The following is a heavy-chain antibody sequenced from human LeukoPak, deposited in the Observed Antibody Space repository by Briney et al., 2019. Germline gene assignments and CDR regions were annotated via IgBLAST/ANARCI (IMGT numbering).Heavy chain of an antibody. CDR3: ARVLGQWLVRGCYDY. CDR2: INPNSGGT. J-gene: IGHJ4*02. V-gene: IGHV1-2*02. D-gene: IGHD6-19*01. Sequence: GASVKVSCKASGYTFTGYYMHWVRQAPGQGLEWMGWINPNSGGTNYAQKFQGRVTMTRDTSISTAYMELSRLRSDDTAVYYCARVLGQWLVRGCYDYWGQGTLVTVSS. CDR1: GYTFTGYY.